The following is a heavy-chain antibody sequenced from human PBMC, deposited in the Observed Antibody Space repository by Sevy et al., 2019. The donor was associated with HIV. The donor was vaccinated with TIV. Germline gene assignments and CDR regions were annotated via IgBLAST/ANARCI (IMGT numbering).Heavy chain of an antibody. V-gene: IGHV3-15*01. CDR2: IKSETDGGAA. D-gene: IGHD4-4*01. Sequence: GGSLRLSCAASGITFSSAWMSWVRLVPGKGLEWLGRIKSETDGGAADYAADVKGRFTISRDDSKDTLYIQLNSLKTEDTAVYYCTTDLGFYSSKWGQGTLVTVSS. CDR1: GITFSSAW. CDR3: TTDLGFYSSK. J-gene: IGHJ4*02.